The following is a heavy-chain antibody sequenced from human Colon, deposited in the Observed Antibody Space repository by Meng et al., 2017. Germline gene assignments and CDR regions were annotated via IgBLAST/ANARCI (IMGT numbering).Heavy chain of an antibody. Sequence: SETLSLTCTVPGGSITNHYWSWLRQPPGKGLEWVGYFFYTGSTHYNPSLASRVTISIDTSENQFSLRLCSVTAADTTVYYCAGAATCGDFDSWGQGTLVTVSS. CDR1: GGSITNHY. J-gene: IGHJ4*02. D-gene: IGHD2-21*01. CDR2: FFYTGST. CDR3: AGAATCGDFDS. V-gene: IGHV4-59*11.